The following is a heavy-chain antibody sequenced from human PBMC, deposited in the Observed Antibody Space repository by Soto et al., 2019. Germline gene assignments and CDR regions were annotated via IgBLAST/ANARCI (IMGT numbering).Heavy chain of an antibody. J-gene: IGHJ4*02. CDR3: ARHGSCSGSSCYASFDY. CDR2: IYYSGST. CDR1: GGSIGRDY. V-gene: IGHV4-59*08. D-gene: IGHD2-15*01. Sequence: SETLSLTCTVSGGSIGRDYWSWMRQPPGKGLEWIGYIYYSGSTNYNPSLKSRVTISVDRSKNQFSLKLSSVIAADTAVYYCARHGSCSGSSCYASFDYWGQGILDTFSS.